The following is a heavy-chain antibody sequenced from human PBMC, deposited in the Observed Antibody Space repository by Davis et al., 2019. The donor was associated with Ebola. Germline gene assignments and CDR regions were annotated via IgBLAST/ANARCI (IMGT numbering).Heavy chain of an antibody. V-gene: IGHV1-18*01. Sequence: ASVKVSCKASGYTFTSYGISRVRQAPGQGLEWMGWISAYNGNIKSAQKFQGRVTMTTDTSTTTAYMELRSLRSDDTAVYYCARDAKESHYGMDVWGQGTTVTVSS. CDR3: ARDAKESHYGMDV. CDR1: GYTFTSYG. J-gene: IGHJ6*02. CDR2: ISAYNGNI.